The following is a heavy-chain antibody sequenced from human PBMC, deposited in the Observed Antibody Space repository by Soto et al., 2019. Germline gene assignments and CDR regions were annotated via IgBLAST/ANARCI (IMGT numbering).Heavy chain of an antibody. CDR3: ARLVTAIYLNDY. V-gene: IGHV3-30-3*01. CDR2: ISYDGSNK. CDR1: GFTFSGYA. D-gene: IGHD2-21*02. Sequence: LRLSCAASGFTFSGYAMHWVRQAPGKGLEWVAVISYDGSNKYYADSVKGRFTISRDNSKNTLYLQMNSLRAEDTAVYYCARLVTAIYLNDYWGQGTLVTVSS. J-gene: IGHJ4*02.